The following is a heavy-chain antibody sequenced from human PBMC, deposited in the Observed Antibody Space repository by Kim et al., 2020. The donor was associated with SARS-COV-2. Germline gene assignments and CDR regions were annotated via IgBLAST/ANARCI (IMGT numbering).Heavy chain of an antibody. CDR3: ARNLPFYYYYYGMDV. Sequence: SVQGRFTLPRDNSKNQLYLQMNSLRAEDTAVYYGARNLPFYYYYYGMDVWGQGTTVTVSS. J-gene: IGHJ6*02. V-gene: IGHV3-30*01.